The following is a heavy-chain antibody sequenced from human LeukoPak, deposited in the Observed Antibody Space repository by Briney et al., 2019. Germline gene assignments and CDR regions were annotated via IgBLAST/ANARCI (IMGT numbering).Heavy chain of an antibody. CDR1: GDSVSSNSAA. Sequence: SQTLSLTCAISGDSVSSNSAAWNWIRQSPSRGLEWLGRTYYGSKWYNDSAVSVRSRITINADTSKNQFSLHLNSVTPEDTAVHYCARDQMGTYYGSGSFDPWAREPRSPSPQ. CDR2: TYYGSKWYN. V-gene: IGHV6-1*01. CDR3: ARDQMGTYYGSGSFDP. J-gene: IGHJ5*02. D-gene: IGHD3-10*01.